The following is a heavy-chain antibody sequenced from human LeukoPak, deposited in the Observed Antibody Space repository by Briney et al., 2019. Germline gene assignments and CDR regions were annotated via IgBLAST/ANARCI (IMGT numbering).Heavy chain of an antibody. CDR1: GFTFSSYS. CDR3: ARDWRYSGSFYVRWGQFFDY. J-gene: IGHJ4*02. V-gene: IGHV3-48*01. D-gene: IGHD1-26*01. CDR2: ISSSSSTI. Sequence: GGSLRLSCAASGFTFSSYSMNWVRQAPGKGLEWVSYISSSSSTIYYADSVKGRFTISRDNAKNSLYLQMNSLRAEDTAVYYCARDWRYSGSFYVRWGQFFDYWGQGTLVTVSS.